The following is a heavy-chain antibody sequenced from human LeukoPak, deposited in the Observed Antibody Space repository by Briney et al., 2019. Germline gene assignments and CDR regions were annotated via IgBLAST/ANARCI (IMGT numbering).Heavy chain of an antibody. J-gene: IGHJ4*02. CDR3: AGGNFYDSRGHPYHFHF. CDR1: GVSISSYY. CDR2: IYYSENT. V-gene: IGHV4-59*01. D-gene: IGHD3-22*01. Sequence: SETLSLTCTVSGVSISSYYWSWIRQPPGKGLEWIGYIYYSENTNYNSSLKSRVTISEDTSKNQFSMKLTSVTAADTAVYYCAGGNFYDSRGHPYHFHFWGQGTLVSVSS.